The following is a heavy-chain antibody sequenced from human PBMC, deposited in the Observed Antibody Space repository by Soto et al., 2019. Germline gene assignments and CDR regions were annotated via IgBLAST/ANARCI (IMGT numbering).Heavy chain of an antibody. Sequence: GAALKISCKGSGYIFTDHCIVWVRQMAGKGLEWVGIICPGYSNIIYSPSVQGQITISADMSISTAYLQWSSMKASDTAIYYCARRHYCRAVFTINPRHYRAMLFWGPGTTVT. D-gene: IGHD2-15*01. J-gene: IGHJ6*02. CDR3: ARRHYCRAVFTINPRHYRAMLF. V-gene: IGHV5-51*01. CDR2: ICPGYSNI. CDR1: GYIFTDHC.